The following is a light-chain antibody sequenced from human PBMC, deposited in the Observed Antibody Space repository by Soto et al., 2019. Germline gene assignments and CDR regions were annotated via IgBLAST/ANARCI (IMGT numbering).Light chain of an antibody. CDR2: DVT. J-gene: IGLJ1*01. Sequence: QSALTQPASVSGSPGQSITISCTGTSSDVGGYNYVSWYQQHPGKAPKLMISDVTNRPSGVSDRFSGSKSGNMASLTISRLQSEDEADYYCCSYTGGSTRYVFGTGTKLTVL. CDR3: CSYTGGSTRYV. V-gene: IGLV2-14*01. CDR1: SSDVGGYNY.